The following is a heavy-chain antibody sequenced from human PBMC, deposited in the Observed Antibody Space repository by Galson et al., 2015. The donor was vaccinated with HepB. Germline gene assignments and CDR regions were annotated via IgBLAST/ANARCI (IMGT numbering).Heavy chain of an antibody. Sequence: SLRLSCAASGFIFSDYYMSWIRQAPGKGLEWISYISSLGTTKFYADSVKGRFTISRDNDNNSLYLEMNSLRAEDTAVYYCVRDRECSGTNSYYTRFDSWGQGTPVTVSS. J-gene: IGHJ5*01. D-gene: IGHD2-15*01. CDR2: ISSLGTTK. V-gene: IGHV3-11*01. CDR3: VRDRECSGTNSYYTRFDS. CDR1: GFIFSDYY.